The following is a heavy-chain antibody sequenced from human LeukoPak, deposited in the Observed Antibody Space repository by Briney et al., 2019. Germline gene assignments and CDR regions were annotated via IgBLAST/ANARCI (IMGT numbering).Heavy chain of an antibody. CDR1: GFTFSGSA. CDR2: IKSKTDGGTT. V-gene: IGHV3-15*07. D-gene: IGHD2-2*01. J-gene: IGHJ4*02. Sequence: GGSLRLSCVVSGFTFSGSAMNWVRQAPGKGLEWVGRIKSKTDGGTTDYAAPVKGRFTISRDDSKNTLYLQMNSLKTEDTAVYYCTTDSVVVPAAWDYWGQGTLVTVSS. CDR3: TTDSVVVPAAWDY.